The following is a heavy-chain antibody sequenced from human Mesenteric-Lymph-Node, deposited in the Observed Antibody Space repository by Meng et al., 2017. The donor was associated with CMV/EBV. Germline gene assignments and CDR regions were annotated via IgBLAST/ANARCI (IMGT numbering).Heavy chain of an antibody. CDR3: ARILWARGFDL. Sequence: GESLKISCAASGFTVSSNYMSWVRQAPGKGLEWVSVIYSGGSTYYADSVKGRFTISRDNSKNTLYLQMNSLRAEDSAVYYCARILWARGFDLWGRGTLVTVSS. CDR2: IYSGGST. V-gene: IGHV3-53*01. CDR1: GFTVSSNY. D-gene: IGHD3-10*01. J-gene: IGHJ2*01.